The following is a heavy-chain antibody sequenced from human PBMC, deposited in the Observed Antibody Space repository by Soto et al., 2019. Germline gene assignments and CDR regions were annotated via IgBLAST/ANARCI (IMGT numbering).Heavy chain of an antibody. V-gene: IGHV3-33*01. CDR3: ARVGPDGWLHAFDI. Sequence: GGSLRLSCAASGFTFSSYGMHWVRQAPGKGLEWVAVIWYDGSNKYYADSVKGRFTISRDNSKNTLYLQMNSLRAEDTAVYYCARVGPDGWLHAFDIWGQGTMVTVSS. CDR1: GFTFSSYG. D-gene: IGHD6-19*01. J-gene: IGHJ3*02. CDR2: IWYDGSNK.